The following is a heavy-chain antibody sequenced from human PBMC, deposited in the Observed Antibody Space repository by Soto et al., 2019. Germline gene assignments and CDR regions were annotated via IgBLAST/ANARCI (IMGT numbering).Heavy chain of an antibody. J-gene: IGHJ6*02. CDR3: TRHGDYYGSGSYYTDYYYGMDV. CDR1: GFTVSGSA. V-gene: IGHV3-73*01. CDR2: IRSKANSYAT. Sequence: PGGSLRLSFAASGFTVSGSAMHWVRQASGKGLEWVGRIRSKANSYATAYAASVKGRFTISRDDSKNTAYLQMNSLKTEDTAVYYCTRHGDYYGSGSYYTDYYYGMDVWGQGTTVTVSS. D-gene: IGHD3-10*01.